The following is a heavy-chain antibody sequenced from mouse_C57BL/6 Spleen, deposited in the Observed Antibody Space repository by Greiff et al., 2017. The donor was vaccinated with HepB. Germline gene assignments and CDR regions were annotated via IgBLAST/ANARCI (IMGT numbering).Heavy chain of an antibody. D-gene: IGHD1-1*01. CDR1: GYTFTSYW. Sequence: VQLQQSGAELVRPGSSVKLSCKASGYTFTSYWMDWVKQRPGQGLEWIGNIYPSDSETHYNQKFKDKATLTVDKSSSTAYMQLSSLTSEDSAVYYWARLRDYYGSSYGYFDVWGTGTTVTVSS. V-gene: IGHV1-61*01. CDR3: ARLRDYYGSSYGYFDV. CDR2: IYPSDSET. J-gene: IGHJ1*03.